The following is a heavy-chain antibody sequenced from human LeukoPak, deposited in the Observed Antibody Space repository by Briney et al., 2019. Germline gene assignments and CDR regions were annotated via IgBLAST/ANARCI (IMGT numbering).Heavy chain of an antibody. D-gene: IGHD5-24*01. CDR2: IIPIFGIA. CDR1: GGTFSSYA. Sequence: ASVKVSCKASGGTFSSYAISWVRQAPGQGLGWMGRIIPIFGIANYAQKFQGRVTITADKSTSTAYMELSSLRSEDTAVYYCARAPSRDGYNSPNWFDPWGQGTLVTVSS. CDR3: ARAPSRDGYNSPNWFDP. J-gene: IGHJ5*02. V-gene: IGHV1-69*04.